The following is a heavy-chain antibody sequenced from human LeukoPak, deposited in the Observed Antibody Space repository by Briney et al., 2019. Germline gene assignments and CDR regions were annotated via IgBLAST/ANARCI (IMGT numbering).Heavy chain of an antibody. V-gene: IGHV1-2*02. CDR3: AREAETTLNWFDP. J-gene: IGHJ5*02. CDR2: INPNSGGT. Sequence: ASVKVSCKASGYTFINYGITWVRQAPGQGLEWMGWINPNSGGTKFAQKFQGRVTMTRDTSISTAYMELSRLRSDDTAVYYCAREAETTLNWFDPWGQGTLVTVSS. CDR1: GYTFINYG. D-gene: IGHD1-1*01.